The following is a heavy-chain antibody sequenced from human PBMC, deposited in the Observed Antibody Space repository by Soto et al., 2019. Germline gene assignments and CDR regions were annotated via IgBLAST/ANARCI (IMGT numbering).Heavy chain of an antibody. J-gene: IGHJ4*02. CDR1: GYSFTAYY. V-gene: IGHV1-2*04. CDR2: INPNNDDT. Sequence: GASVKVSCKASGYSFTAYYIHWVRQAPGQGLEWMGWINPNNDDTMYAQQFQGWVTMTSDTSISTGYMEMSRLKSDDTGVYYCAITPYCGGDCYTDLAYWGQGTPVTVSS. CDR3: AITPYCGGDCYTDLAY. D-gene: IGHD2-21*02.